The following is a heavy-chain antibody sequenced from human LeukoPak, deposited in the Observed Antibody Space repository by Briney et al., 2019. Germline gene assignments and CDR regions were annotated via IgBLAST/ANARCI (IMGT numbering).Heavy chain of an antibody. J-gene: IGHJ4*02. CDR3: ARRQGTTLSFDY. D-gene: IGHD1-1*01. V-gene: IGHV1-18*01. CDR2: INAYNGNT. CDR1: GYTFTSYG. Sequence: ASVKVSCKASGYTFTSYGFSWVRQAPGQGLEWMGWINAYNGNTSYAQKLQGRVTMTTDTSTSTAYMELRSLRFDDTAVYYCARRQGTTLSFDYWGQGTLVTVSS.